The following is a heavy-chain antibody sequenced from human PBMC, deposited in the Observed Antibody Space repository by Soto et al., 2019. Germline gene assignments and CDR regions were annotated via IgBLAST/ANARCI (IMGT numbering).Heavy chain of an antibody. CDR3: ARIGRATITFDY. CDR1: GFTFSSHE. Sequence: VGSLRLSCAASGFTFSSHEMNWVRQALGKGLEWVSYISSSGSTIYYADSVKGRFTISRDNAKNSLYLQMNSLRAEDTAVYYCARIGRATITFDYWGQGTLVTAPQ. J-gene: IGHJ4*02. V-gene: IGHV3-48*03. D-gene: IGHD5-12*01. CDR2: ISSSGSTI.